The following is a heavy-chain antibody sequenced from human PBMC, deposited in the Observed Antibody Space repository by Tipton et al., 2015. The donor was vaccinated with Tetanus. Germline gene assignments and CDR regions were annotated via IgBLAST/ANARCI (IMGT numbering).Heavy chain of an antibody. J-gene: IGHJ4*02. V-gene: IGHV4-4*07. Sequence: TLSLTCSASGGSITGYFWSWIRQPAGKGLEWIGNIYSSENSKYNPSLKSRATMSVDTSKNQFSLRLSSVTAADTAVYYCAKPYSSSFVFDYWGQGTLVTVSS. CDR3: AKPYSSSFVFDY. D-gene: IGHD6-13*01. CDR1: GGSITGYF. CDR2: IYSSENS.